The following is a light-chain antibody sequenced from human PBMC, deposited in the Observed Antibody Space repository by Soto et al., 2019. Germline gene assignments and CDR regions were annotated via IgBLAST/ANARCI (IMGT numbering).Light chain of an antibody. J-gene: IGKJ2*01. V-gene: IGKV3-20*01. Sequence: EIVLTQSSGTLSLSPGERATLSCRASQSVSSNYLAWYQQKPGQAPRLLMYDASNRATGIPGRFSGSGSGTDFTLTISRLEPEDFAVYYCQQYGSSPPYTFGQGTKLEIK. CDR2: DAS. CDR1: QSVSSNY. CDR3: QQYGSSPPYT.